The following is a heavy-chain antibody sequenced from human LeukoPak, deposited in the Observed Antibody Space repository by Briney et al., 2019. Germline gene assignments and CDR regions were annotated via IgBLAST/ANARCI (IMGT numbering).Heavy chain of an antibody. CDR2: IWNDGSQK. J-gene: IGHJ4*02. CDR1: GFTFSSYG. Sequence: GGSLRLSCAASGFTFSSYGRHWVRQAPGKGLEWVAVIWNDGSQKYYADSVKGRFTISRDNSKNTLYLQMNSLRAEDTAVYYCARDKGPYYFDQWGQGTLLTVSS. V-gene: IGHV3-33*01. CDR3: ARDKGPYYFDQ.